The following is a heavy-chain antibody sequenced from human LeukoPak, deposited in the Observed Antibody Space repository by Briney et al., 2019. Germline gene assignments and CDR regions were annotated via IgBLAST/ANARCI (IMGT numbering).Heavy chain of an antibody. CDR2: ISSSSSYI. D-gene: IGHD6-13*01. V-gene: IGHV3-21*01. Sequence: GGSLRLSCAASGFTFSSYSMTWVRQAPGKGLEWVSSISSSSSYIYYADSVKGRFTISRDNAKNSLYLQMNSLRAEDTAVYYCARGIAAAGTDYWGQGTLVTVSS. CDR1: GFTFSSYS. CDR3: ARGIAAAGTDY. J-gene: IGHJ4*02.